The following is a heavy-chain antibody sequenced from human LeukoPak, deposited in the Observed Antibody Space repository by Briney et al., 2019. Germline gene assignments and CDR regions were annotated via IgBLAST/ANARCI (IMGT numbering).Heavy chain of an antibody. Sequence: SGGSLRLSCAASVFTFSSYAMSWVRQAPGKGLEWVSAISGSGGSTYYADSVKGRFTISRDNSKNTLYLQMNSLRAEDTAVDYCAKARRSACSSTSCYPFDYWGQGTLVTVSS. CDR3: AKARRSACSSTSCYPFDY. D-gene: IGHD2-2*01. CDR1: VFTFSSYA. V-gene: IGHV3-23*01. CDR2: ISGSGGST. J-gene: IGHJ4*02.